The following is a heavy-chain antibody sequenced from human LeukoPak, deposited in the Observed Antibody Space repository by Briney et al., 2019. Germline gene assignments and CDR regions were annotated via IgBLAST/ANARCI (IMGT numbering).Heavy chain of an antibody. CDR1: GFTFSSYS. V-gene: IGHV3-48*01. CDR3: ARDSMYAFDI. J-gene: IGHJ3*02. CDR2: FSTSSGTI. Sequence: GGSLRLSCAASGFTFSSYSMNWVRQAPGKGMEWISYFSTSSGTISYADSVKGRFTISRDNAKNSLYLQMNSLRAEDTAVYYCARDSMYAFDIWGQGTMVTVSS. D-gene: IGHD2-2*01.